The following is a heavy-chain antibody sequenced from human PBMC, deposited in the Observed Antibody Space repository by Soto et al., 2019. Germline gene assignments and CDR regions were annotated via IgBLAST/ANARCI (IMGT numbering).Heavy chain of an antibody. Sequence: QVQLVESGGGVVQPGRSLRLSCAASGFTFNNYGMHWVRQAPGKGLEWVATISNDGSDKYYADSVKGRLTISRDNSKNTVYLQMHSLRAEDTAVYYCAKDQGIAASHGIDWGQGTMVTVSS. CDR2: ISNDGSDK. V-gene: IGHV3-30*18. CDR1: GFTFNNYG. D-gene: IGHD6-13*01. J-gene: IGHJ3*01. CDR3: AKDQGIAASHGID.